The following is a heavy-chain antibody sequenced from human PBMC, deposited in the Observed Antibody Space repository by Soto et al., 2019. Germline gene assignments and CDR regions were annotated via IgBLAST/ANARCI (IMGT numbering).Heavy chain of an antibody. V-gene: IGHV3-74*01. J-gene: IGHJ6*02. CDR2: INVDGNET. CDR3: AIDYYYGSGNYYRADYYHYGMDV. CDR1: IFTFGRYW. Sequence: GGSLRPSCTAPIFTFGRYWMHLVRQAPGKGLVWVSDINVDGNETWYADSVKGRFTISRDNSKNTRYLQMSSLRAEYTAVYYCAIDYYYGSGNYYRADYYHYGMDVWGQGTTVTVSS. D-gene: IGHD3-10*01.